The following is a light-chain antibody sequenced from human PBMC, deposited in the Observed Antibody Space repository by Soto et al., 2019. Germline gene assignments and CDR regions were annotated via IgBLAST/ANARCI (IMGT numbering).Light chain of an antibody. Sequence: DIQMTQSLSSLSASVGDTVTITFRESQSNSNSLSWYQQKPGKAPKILIYVASTLQRGVPTRFSGSGSGTDFTLTISSLQPEDVATYYCQQTFSTPYTFGQGTKLEIK. J-gene: IGKJ2*01. CDR2: VAS. CDR3: QQTFSTPYT. V-gene: IGKV1-39*01. CDR1: QSNSNS.